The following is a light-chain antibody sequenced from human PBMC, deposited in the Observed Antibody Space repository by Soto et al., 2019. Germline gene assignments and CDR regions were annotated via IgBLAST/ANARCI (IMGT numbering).Light chain of an antibody. V-gene: IGKV1-9*01. CDR2: GVS. Sequence: QLTQSPSSLSASVGDRVTITCRASQDISRYLAWYQQRAGKAPKLLIYGVSTLQSGVPSRFSGSGSGTEFTLTISSLQPEDFATYHCQQLQRTPFTFGHGTTVDV. CDR3: QQLQRTPFT. CDR1: QDISRY. J-gene: IGKJ3*01.